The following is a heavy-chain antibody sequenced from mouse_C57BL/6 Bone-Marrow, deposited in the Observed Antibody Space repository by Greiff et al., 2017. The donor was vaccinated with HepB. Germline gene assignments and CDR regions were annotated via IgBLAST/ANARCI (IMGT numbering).Heavy chain of an antibody. D-gene: IGHD1-1*01. V-gene: IGHV1-7*01. CDR2: INPSSGYT. CDR1: GYTFTSYW. CDR3: ASYYYGSPPFAY. J-gene: IGHJ3*01. Sequence: QVQLKQSGAELAKPGASVKLSCKASGYTFTSYWMHWVKQRPGQGLEWIGYINPSSGYTKYNQKFKDKATLTADKSSSTAYMQLSSLTYEDSAVYYCASYYYGSPPFAYWGQGTLVTVSA.